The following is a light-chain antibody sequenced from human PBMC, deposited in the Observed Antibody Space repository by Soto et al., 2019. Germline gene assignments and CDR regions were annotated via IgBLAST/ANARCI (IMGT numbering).Light chain of an antibody. CDR2: DAS. J-gene: IGKJ1*01. CDR3: QQYTPDSPWT. CDR1: QRISNW. V-gene: IGKV1-5*01. Sequence: DIQITQSPSTLSASVGDRVTITCRASQRISNWLAWYQQKLGKAPKLLIYDASSLESGVPSRFSGSGSGTELTLTISSLQPDDFATYYCQQYTPDSPWTFGQGTKVDIK.